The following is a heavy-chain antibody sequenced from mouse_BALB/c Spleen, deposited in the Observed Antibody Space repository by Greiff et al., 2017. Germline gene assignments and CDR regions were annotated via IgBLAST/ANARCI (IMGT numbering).Heavy chain of an antibody. V-gene: IGHV5-4*02. J-gene: IGHJ4*01. CDR2: ISDGGSYT. Sequence: EVKLMESGGGLVKPGGSLKLSCAASGFTFSDYYMYWVRQTPEKRLEWVATISDGGSYTSYPDSVKGRFTISRDNAKNNLYLQMSSLKSEDTAMYYCARDLLGGNYGAMDYWGQGTSVTVSS. D-gene: IGHD2-1*01. CDR3: ARDLLGGNYGAMDY. CDR1: GFTFSDYY.